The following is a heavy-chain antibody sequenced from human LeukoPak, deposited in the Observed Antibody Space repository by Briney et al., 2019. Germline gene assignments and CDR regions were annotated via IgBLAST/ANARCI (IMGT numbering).Heavy chain of an antibody. Sequence: GGSLRLSCTASGFTFGDYTMSWVRQAPGKGQEWAVFISSKVYGGTTEYAASVKGRFTISRDDSKSIAYLQMSSLKTEDTAVYHCAREFTLFCGFDYWGHGTLVSVSS. CDR3: AREFTLFCGFDY. J-gene: IGHJ4*01. D-gene: IGHD2-8*02. CDR1: GFTFGDYT. V-gene: IGHV3-49*04. CDR2: ISSKVYGGTT.